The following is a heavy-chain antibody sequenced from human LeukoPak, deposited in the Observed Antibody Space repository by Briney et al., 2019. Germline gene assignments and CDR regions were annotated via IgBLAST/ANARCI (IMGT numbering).Heavy chain of an antibody. D-gene: IGHD3-16*01. CDR2: ISSSSSYI. CDR3: ARTRDRLRTPFGDAFDI. J-gene: IGHJ3*02. Sequence: GGSLRLSCAASGFTFSSYSMDWVRQAPGKGLEWVSSISSSSSYIYYADSVKGRFTISRDNAKNSMYLQMNSLRAEDTAVYYCARTRDRLRTPFGDAFDIWGQGTMVTVSS. CDR1: GFTFSSYS. V-gene: IGHV3-21*01.